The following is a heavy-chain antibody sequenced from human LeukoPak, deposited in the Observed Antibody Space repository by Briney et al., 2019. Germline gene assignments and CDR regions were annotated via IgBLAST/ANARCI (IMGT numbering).Heavy chain of an antibody. CDR1: GGSISSYY. J-gene: IGHJ4*02. CDR2: IYTSGST. V-gene: IGHV4-4*07. Sequence: SETLSLTCTVSGGSISSYYWSWIRQPAGKGLEWIGRIYTSGSTNYNPSLKSRVTMSVDTSKNQFSLKLSSATAADTAVYYCARDREAGLGDYDILTGYRVLYYFDYWGQGTLVTVSS. CDR3: ARDREAGLGDYDILTGYRVLYYFDY. D-gene: IGHD3-9*01.